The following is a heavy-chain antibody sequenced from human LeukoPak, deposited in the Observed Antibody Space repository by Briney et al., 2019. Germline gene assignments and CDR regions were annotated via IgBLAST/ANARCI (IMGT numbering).Heavy chain of an antibody. D-gene: IGHD3-16*01. Sequence: ASVKVSCKASGYTFTGYYMNWVRQAPGQGLEWMGWINPNSGDTNYAQKFQGRVTMTRDTSISTAYMELSRLRSDDTAVYYCARAWGDPPYWGQGTLGTVSS. CDR3: ARAWGDPPY. J-gene: IGHJ4*02. V-gene: IGHV1-2*02. CDR1: GYTFTGYY. CDR2: INPNSGDT.